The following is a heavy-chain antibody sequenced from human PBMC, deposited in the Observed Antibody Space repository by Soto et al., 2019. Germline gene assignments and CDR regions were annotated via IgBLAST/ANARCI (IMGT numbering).Heavy chain of an antibody. D-gene: IGHD2-2*01. V-gene: IGHV3-9*01. CDR3: AKDRPAGGIVVVPAALDY. CDR1: GFTFDDYA. J-gene: IGHJ4*02. Sequence: GGSLRLSCAASGFTFDDYAMHWVRQAPGKGLEWVSGISWNSGSIGYADSVKGRFTISRDNAKNSLYLQMNSLRAEDTALYYCAKDRPAGGIVVVPAALDYWGQGTLVTVSS. CDR2: ISWNSGSI.